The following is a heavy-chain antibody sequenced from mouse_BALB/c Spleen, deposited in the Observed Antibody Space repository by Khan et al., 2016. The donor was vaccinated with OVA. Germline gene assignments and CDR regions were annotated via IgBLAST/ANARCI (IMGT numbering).Heavy chain of an antibody. Sequence: VQLQESGPGLVAPSQSLSITCTVSGFSLTSYGVHWVRQPPGKGLEWLGVIWAGGSTNYNSALMSRLSISKDNSKSQVFLKMNSRQTEYTAMYYCARLEDIWGQGTTLTVSS. CDR2: IWAGGST. J-gene: IGHJ2*01. D-gene: IGHD1-3*01. CDR1: GFSLTSYG. V-gene: IGHV2-9*02. CDR3: ARLEDI.